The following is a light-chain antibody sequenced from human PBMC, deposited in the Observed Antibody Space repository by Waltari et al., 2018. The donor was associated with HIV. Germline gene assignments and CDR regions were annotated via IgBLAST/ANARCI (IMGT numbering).Light chain of an antibody. J-gene: IGLJ2*01. V-gene: IGLV2-11*01. CDR3: CSYAGRDTFVL. CDR2: DVS. Sequence: QSALTQPRSVSGSPGQSVTISCTGSSSDVGKFDSVSWYQYHPAKAPKVMIVDVSKRPSGVPDRFSGSKSGNTASLTISGLQAEDEADYYCCSYAGRDTFVLFGGGTKLTVL. CDR1: SSDVGKFDS.